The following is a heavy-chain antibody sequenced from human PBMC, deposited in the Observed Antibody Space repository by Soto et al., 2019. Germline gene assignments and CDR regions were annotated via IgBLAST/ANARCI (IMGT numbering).Heavy chain of an antibody. V-gene: IGHV4-59*08. CDR2: VYHSGST. CDR1: GDSTSYYY. Sequence: PSETLSLTCTVSGDSTSYYYWSWIRVAPGKGLEWIGSVYHSGSTKYNPSLKSRVTILKDSSKAQFSLKLNSATAADTAVYYCAIGYMDWFDPWGQGTLVTVSS. CDR3: AIGYMDWFDP. J-gene: IGHJ5*02. D-gene: IGHD2-2*02.